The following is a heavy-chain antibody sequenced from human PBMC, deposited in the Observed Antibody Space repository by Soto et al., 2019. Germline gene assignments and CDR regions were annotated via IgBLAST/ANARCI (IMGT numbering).Heavy chain of an antibody. CDR3: ARPKGTYSSGYYYFDF. CDR1: GGTFSTYA. J-gene: IGHJ4*02. Sequence: QVQVEQSGGEVKQPGSSVRVSWKTSGGTFSTYAINWVRQAPGQGLEWMGAIIPLFGTADYSQKFQGRVTITADESTSTAYMELSSLRFDDTAVYFCARPKGTYSSGYYYFDFWGQGTLVTVSS. D-gene: IGHD6-19*01. CDR2: IIPLFGTA. V-gene: IGHV1-69*01.